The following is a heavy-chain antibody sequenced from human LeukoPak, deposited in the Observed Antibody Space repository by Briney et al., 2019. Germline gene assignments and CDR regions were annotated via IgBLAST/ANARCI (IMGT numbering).Heavy chain of an antibody. V-gene: IGHV3-9*01. J-gene: IGHJ4*02. Sequence: GRSLRLSCAASGFTFDDYAMHWVRQAPGKGLEWVSGISWNSGSIGYADSVKGRFTISRDNANNSLYLQMNNLSAEDTAVYYCARDSSDGGTSSYRQSDYWGQGTLVTVSS. CDR1: GFTFDDYA. CDR3: ARDSSDGGTSSYRQSDY. CDR2: ISWNSGSI. D-gene: IGHD3-16*02.